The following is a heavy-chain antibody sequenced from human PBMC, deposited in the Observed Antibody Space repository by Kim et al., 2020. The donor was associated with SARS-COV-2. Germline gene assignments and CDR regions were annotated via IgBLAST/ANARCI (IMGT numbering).Heavy chain of an antibody. CDR1: GFTFSSYA. J-gene: IGHJ4*02. CDR3: AKWGGSYYVRDY. V-gene: IGHV3-33*06. CDR2: IWYDGSNK. D-gene: IGHD1-26*01. Sequence: GGSLRLSCAASGFTFSSYAMHWVRQAPGKGLEWVAVIWYDGSNKYYADSVKGRFTISRDNSKNTLYLQMNSLRAEDTAVYYCAKWGGSYYVRDYWGQGTLVTVSS.